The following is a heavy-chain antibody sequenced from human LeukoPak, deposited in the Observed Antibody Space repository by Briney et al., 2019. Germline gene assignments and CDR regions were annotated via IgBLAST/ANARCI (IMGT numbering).Heavy chain of an antibody. CDR1: GLTVSNHW. V-gene: IGHV3-7*03. Sequence: LGGSLRLSCVASGLTVSNHWMSWVRQAPGKGLEWVANIREERGQEYYVDSVKGRFTISKNSAKNSLYLQMNTLGVEDTAMYYCASLDTAKQPLANHWGQGTLVTVSS. CDR2: IREERGQE. J-gene: IGHJ5*02. CDR3: ASLDTAKQPLANH. D-gene: IGHD5-18*01.